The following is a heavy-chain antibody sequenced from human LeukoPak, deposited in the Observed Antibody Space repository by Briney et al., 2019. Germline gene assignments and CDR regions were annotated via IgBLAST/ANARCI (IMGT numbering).Heavy chain of an antibody. D-gene: IGHD2-21*02. V-gene: IGHV3-21*01. CDR3: ARDSCYGSHCGGDCCNEDAFDI. Sequence: PGRSLRLSCEASGFTFSRFGMHWVRQAPGKGLEWVSSISSSSSYIYYADSVKGRFTISRDNVKNSLYLQMNSLRAEDTAVHYCARDSCYGSHCGGDCCNEDAFDIWGQGTMVTVSS. J-gene: IGHJ3*02. CDR1: GFTFSRFG. CDR2: ISSSSSYI.